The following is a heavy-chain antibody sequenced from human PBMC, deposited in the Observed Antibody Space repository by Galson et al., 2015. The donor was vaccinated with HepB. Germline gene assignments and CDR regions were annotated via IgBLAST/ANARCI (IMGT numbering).Heavy chain of an antibody. Sequence: SLRLSCAASGFTFGSNWMSWVRQAPGKGLEWVASIQEDGSEKYYVDSVKGRFTISRDNAKNSLYLQMNSLRAEDTAVYHCARIRPGSYFDYWGQGTLVTVSS. CDR2: IQEDGSEK. V-gene: IGHV3-7*01. J-gene: IGHJ4*02. D-gene: IGHD1-26*01. CDR1: GFTFGSNW. CDR3: ARIRPGSYFDY.